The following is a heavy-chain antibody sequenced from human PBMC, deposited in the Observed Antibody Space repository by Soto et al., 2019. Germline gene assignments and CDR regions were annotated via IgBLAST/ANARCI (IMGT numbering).Heavy chain of an antibody. CDR3: ARDYYGSGVPGPGYYYYMDV. CDR2: ISSSSSTI. V-gene: IGHV3-48*01. CDR1: GFTFSSYS. Sequence: GGSLRLSCAASGFTFSSYSMNWVRQAPGKGLEWVSYISSSSSTIYYADSVKGRFTISRDNAKNSLYLQMNSLRAEDTAVYYWARDYYGSGVPGPGYYYYMDVWGKGTTVTVSS. D-gene: IGHD3-10*01. J-gene: IGHJ6*03.